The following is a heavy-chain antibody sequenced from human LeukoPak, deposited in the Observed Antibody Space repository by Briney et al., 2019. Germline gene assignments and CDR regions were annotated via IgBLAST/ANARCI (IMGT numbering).Heavy chain of an antibody. CDR1: GYSISSGYY. D-gene: IGHD2/OR15-2a*01. CDR3: ARLIAQDAFDI. CDR2: IYHSGST. V-gene: IGHV4-38-2*02. J-gene: IGHJ3*02. Sequence: SETLSLTCTVSGYSISSGYYWGWIRQPPGKGLEWIGSIYHSGSTYYNPSLKSRVTISVDTSKNQFSLKLSSVSAADTAVYYCARLIAQDAFDIWGQGTMVTVSS.